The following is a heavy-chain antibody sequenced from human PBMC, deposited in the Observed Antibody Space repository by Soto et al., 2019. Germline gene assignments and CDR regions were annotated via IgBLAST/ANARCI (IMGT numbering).Heavy chain of an antibody. D-gene: IGHD3-9*01. Sequence: QVQLQESGPGVVKPSQTLSLTCAVSGASLARGGFYWIWIRQYPGKGLEWFGDIYYSGSTRYNPSLMRRITISVDSSKNQFSLELSSVTASDTAIYYCATYYDILTGHRGPLNYWGQGILVTVSS. CDR3: ATYYDILTGHRGPLNY. V-gene: IGHV4-31*11. J-gene: IGHJ4*02. CDR1: GASLARGGFY. CDR2: IYYSGST.